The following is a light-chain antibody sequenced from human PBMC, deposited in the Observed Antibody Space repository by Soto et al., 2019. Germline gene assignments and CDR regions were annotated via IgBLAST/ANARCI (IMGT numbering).Light chain of an antibody. CDR1: QSVTSNY. CDR2: GAS. J-gene: IGKJ4*01. Sequence: EIVLTQSPGTLSLSPGERATLSCRASQSVTSNYLAWYQQKFGQAPRLLIYGASSRPTGIPDRFSGSGSGTDFTLTISRLEPEDVAVYYCQQYGSSPALTFGGGTKVEI. CDR3: QQYGSSPALT. V-gene: IGKV3-20*01.